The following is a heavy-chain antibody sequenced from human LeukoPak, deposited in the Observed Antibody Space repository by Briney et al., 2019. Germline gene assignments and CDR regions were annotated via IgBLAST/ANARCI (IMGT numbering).Heavy chain of an antibody. J-gene: IGHJ4*02. D-gene: IGHD1-7*01. Sequence: SQTLSLTCDISGDXVSGSAVVWHWIRQSPSGSLQWLGKTYYWSKWYFDYADSVKSRMTISPDTSKNKFSLRLGSVTPADTAVYFCAGSKNYAFDYWGPGALVTVSS. V-gene: IGHV6-1*01. CDR1: GDXVSGSAVV. CDR2: TYYWSKWYF. CDR3: AGSKNYAFDY.